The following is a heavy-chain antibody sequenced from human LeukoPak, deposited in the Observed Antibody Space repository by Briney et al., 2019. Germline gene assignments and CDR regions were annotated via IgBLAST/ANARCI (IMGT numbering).Heavy chain of an antibody. J-gene: IGHJ4*02. CDR1: GYSFTNYW. V-gene: IGHV5-51*01. Sequence: GESLKISCKASGYSFTNYWIGWVRQMSGKGLEWMGVIYPGDSDVRYTSSFQGQVTISADKSINIAYLQWSSLEASDTAMYYCARLQDYSDYEADFWGQGTLVTVSS. CDR2: IYPGDSDV. CDR3: ARLQDYSDYEADF. D-gene: IGHD4-11*01.